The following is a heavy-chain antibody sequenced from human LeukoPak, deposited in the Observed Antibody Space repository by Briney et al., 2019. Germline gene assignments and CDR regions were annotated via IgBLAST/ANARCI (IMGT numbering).Heavy chain of an antibody. V-gene: IGHV1-69*06. CDR3: ASHEGVVPAATYTGHLDY. Sequence: SVKVSCKASGGTFSSYAISWVRQAPGQGLEWMGGIIPIFGTANYAQKFQGRVTITADKSTSTAYMELSSLRSEDTAVYYCASHEGVVPAATYTGHLDYWGQGTLVTVSS. J-gene: IGHJ4*02. CDR2: IIPIFGTA. CDR1: GGTFSSYA. D-gene: IGHD2-2*01.